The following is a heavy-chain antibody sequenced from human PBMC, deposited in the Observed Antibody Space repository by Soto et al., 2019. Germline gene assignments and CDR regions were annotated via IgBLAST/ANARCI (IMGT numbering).Heavy chain of an antibody. CDR2: IWYDGSNK. D-gene: IGHD6-25*01. Sequence: QVQLVESGGGAVQPGRSLRLSCAASGFTFSSYGMHWVRQAPCKGLEWVAVIWYDGSNKYYADSVKGRFTISRDNSKNTPYMHMNSLSAEDTAVYYCATNQQRTAYYFDSWCQGTLVTVSS. CDR1: GFTFSSYG. J-gene: IGHJ4*02. CDR3: ATNQQRTAYYFDS. V-gene: IGHV3-33*01.